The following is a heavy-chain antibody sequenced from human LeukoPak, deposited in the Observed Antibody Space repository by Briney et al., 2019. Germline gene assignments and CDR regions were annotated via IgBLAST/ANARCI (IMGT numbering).Heavy chain of an antibody. D-gene: IGHD7-27*01. J-gene: IGHJ4*02. CDR2: IYYSGST. V-gene: IGHV4-61*01. CDR1: GGSFSSGSYY. CDR3: ARDGEAGFDY. Sequence: SETLSLTCTVSGGSFSSGSYYWSWIRQPPGKGLEWIGYIYYSGSTNYNPSLKSRVTISVDTSKNQFSLKLSSVTAADTAVYYCARDGEAGFDYWGQGTLVTVSS.